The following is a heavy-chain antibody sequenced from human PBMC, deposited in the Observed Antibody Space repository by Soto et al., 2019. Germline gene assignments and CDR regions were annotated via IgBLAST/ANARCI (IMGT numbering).Heavy chain of an antibody. Sequence: ASVKVSCTASGYTFTSYGISWVRQAPGQGLEWMGWISAYNGNTNYAQKLQGRVTMTTDTSTSTAYMELRSLRSDDTAVYYCARVQERFLEWLSSTSFDYWGQGTLVTVSS. D-gene: IGHD3-3*01. CDR1: GYTFTSYG. J-gene: IGHJ4*02. CDR3: ARVQERFLEWLSSTSFDY. CDR2: ISAYNGNT. V-gene: IGHV1-18*01.